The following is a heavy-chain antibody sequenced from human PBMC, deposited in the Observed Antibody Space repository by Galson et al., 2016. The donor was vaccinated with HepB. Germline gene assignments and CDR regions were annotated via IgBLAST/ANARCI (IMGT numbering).Heavy chain of an antibody. CDR2: INPNSGGT. J-gene: IGHJ4*02. V-gene: IGHV1-2*04. Sequence: VKVSCKASGGTLTSYGVTWVRQAPGQGLEWMGWINPNSGGTNYAQKFQGWVTMTRDTSISTAYMELSRLRSDDTAVYYCARGRDGYTLLMDYWGQGTLVTVSS. D-gene: IGHD5-24*01. CDR3: ARGRDGYTLLMDY. CDR1: GGTLTSYG.